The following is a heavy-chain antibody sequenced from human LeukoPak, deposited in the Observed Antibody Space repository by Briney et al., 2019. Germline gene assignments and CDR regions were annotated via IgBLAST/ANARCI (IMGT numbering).Heavy chain of an antibody. J-gene: IGHJ5*02. CDR3: AKDTTPPKAGFDP. D-gene: IGHD1-14*01. CDR2: IRYDGSNK. Sequence: GGSLRLSCAASGFTFSSYGMHWVREAPGKGLEWVAFIRYDGSNKYYADSVKGRFTISRDNSKNTLYLQMNSLRAEDTAVYYCAKDTTPPKAGFDPWGQGTLVTVSS. CDR1: GFTFSSYG. V-gene: IGHV3-30*02.